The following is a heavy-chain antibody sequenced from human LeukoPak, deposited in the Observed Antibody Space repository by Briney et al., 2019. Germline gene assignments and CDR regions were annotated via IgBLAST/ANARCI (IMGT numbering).Heavy chain of an antibody. J-gene: IGHJ4*02. Sequence: GGSLRLSCAASGFTFSSFWMSWVRQAPGEGLEWVANIKRYGSEKYYVDPVKGRFTISRDNAKNSLYLQMNSLRAEDTAVYYCARDADVVVPAAIPKIFDYWGQGTLVTVSS. CDR3: ARDADVVVPAAIPKIFDY. D-gene: IGHD2-2*02. CDR2: IKRYGSEK. V-gene: IGHV3-7*01. CDR1: GFTFSSFW.